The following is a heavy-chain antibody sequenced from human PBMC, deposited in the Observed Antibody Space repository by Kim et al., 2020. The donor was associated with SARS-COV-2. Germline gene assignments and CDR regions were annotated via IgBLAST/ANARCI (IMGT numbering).Heavy chain of an antibody. V-gene: IGHV3-30*04. CDR3: ARVVRDSITMIVVVSKTPAYWYYGMDV. D-gene: IGHD3-22*01. CDR1: GFTFSSYA. Sequence: GGSLRLSCAASGFTFSSYAMHWVRQAPGKGLEWVAVISYDGSNKYYADSVKGRFTISRDNSKNTLYLQMNSLRAEDTAVYYCARVVRDSITMIVVVSKTPAYWYYGMDVWGQGTTVTVSS. J-gene: IGHJ6*02. CDR2: ISYDGSNK.